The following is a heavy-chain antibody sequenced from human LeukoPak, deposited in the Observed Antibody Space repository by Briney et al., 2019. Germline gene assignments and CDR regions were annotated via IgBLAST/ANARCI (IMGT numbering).Heavy chain of an antibody. CDR2: IYTSGSA. V-gene: IGHV4-4*07. Sequence: SETLSLTCAVSGGSISSYYWSWIRQPAGKGLEWIGRIYTSGSANYNASLKSRVTMSVDTSKNQFSLKLSSVTAADTAVYYCARDRRGYSGYDLLYYYYYYMDVWGKGTTVTVPS. CDR1: GGSISSYY. D-gene: IGHD5-12*01. J-gene: IGHJ6*03. CDR3: ARDRRGYSGYDLLYYYYYYMDV.